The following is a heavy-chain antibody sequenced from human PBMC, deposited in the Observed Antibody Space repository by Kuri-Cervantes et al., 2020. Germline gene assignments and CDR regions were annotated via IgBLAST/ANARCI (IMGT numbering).Heavy chain of an antibody. V-gene: IGHV3-30*18. D-gene: IGHD3-10*01. CDR1: GFTFSSYG. Sequence: GESLKISCAASGFTFSSYGMHWVRQAPGKGLEWVAVISYDGSNKYYADSVKGRFTISRDNSKNTLYLQMNSLRAEDTAVYYCAKSGPRGVIITNFGYWGQGTLVTVSS. J-gene: IGHJ4*02. CDR3: AKSGPRGVIITNFGY. CDR2: ISYDGSNK.